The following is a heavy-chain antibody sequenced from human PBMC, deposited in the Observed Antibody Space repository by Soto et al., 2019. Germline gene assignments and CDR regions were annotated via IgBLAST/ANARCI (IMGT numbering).Heavy chain of an antibody. J-gene: IGHJ4*02. V-gene: IGHV5-10-1*01. CDR2: IDPSDSYT. CDR3: ARHDY. Sequence: GKGLEWMGRIDPSDSYTDYNPSFQDHVTISADKSISTAYLQWYSLKASDTAMYYCARHDYWGQGTLVTVSS.